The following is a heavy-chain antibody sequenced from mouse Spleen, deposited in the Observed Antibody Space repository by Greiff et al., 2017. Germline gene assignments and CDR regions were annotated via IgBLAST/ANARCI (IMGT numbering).Heavy chain of an antibody. J-gene: IGHJ2*01. CDR3: ARSGYGDFDY. Sequence: QVQLQQSGAELVRPGASVKLSCTASGYTFTDYYINWVKQRPGQGLEWIARIYPGSGNTYYNEKFKGKATLTAEKSSSTAYMQLSSLTSEDSAVYFCARSGYGDFDYWGQGTTLTVSS. CDR1: GYTFTDYY. D-gene: IGHD3-2*02. CDR2: IYPGSGNT. V-gene: IGHV1-76*01.